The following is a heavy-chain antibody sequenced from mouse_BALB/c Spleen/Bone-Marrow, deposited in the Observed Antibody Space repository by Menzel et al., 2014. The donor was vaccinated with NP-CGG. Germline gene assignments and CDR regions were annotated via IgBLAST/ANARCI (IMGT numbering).Heavy chain of an antibody. CDR1: GYSFTSYY. CDR3: ARSGYVGNYPYFDY. CDR2: IFPGSGNT. V-gene: IGHV1-66*01. Sequence: QVQLQQSGPELVKPGASVKISCKASGYSFTSYYIHWVKQRPGQGLEWIGWIFPGSGNTKYNEKFKGKATLTADTSSSTAYMQLSSLTSEDSAVYFCARSGYVGNYPYFDYWGRGTTLTVSS. J-gene: IGHJ2*01. D-gene: IGHD2-1*01.